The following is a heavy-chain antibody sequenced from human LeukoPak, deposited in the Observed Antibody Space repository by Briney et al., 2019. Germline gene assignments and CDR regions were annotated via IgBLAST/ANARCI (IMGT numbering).Heavy chain of an antibody. CDR1: GGSLSGYY. V-gene: IGHV4-34*01. D-gene: IGHD6-13*01. CDR3: ARGRGSSSWYVGY. J-gene: IGHJ4*02. Sequence: SETLSLTCAVYGGSLSGYYWSWIRQPPGKGLEWIGEINHSGSTNYNPSLKSRVTISVDTSKNQFSLKLSSVTAADTAVYYCARGRGSSSWYVGYWGQGTLVTVSS. CDR2: INHSGST.